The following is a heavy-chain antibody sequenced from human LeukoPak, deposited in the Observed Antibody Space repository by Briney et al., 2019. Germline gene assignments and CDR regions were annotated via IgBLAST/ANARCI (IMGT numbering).Heavy chain of an antibody. V-gene: IGHV4-59*01. CDR3: ARGPWAYFDY. CDR1: GGSIRSYY. CDR2: IYYDGST. Sequence: SETLSLTCTVSGGSIRSYYWNWIRQPPGKGLEWIGYIYYDGSTNYNPSLKSRVTISLNTSKNQFSMKLNSVTAADTAVYYCARGPWAYFDYWGQGTLVSVSS. D-gene: IGHD7-27*01. J-gene: IGHJ4*02.